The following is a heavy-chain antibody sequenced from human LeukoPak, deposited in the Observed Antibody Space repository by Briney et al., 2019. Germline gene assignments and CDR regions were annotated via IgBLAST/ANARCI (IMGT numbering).Heavy chain of an antibody. D-gene: IGHD2-2*01. V-gene: IGHV1-69*01. Sequence: SVKVSCKASGGTFSSYAISWVRQAPGQGLEWMGGIIPIFGTANYAQKFQGRVTITADESTSTAYMELSSLRSEDTAVYYCARGAPSRLPAAFNWFDPGGQGTLVTVSS. CDR3: ARGAPSRLPAAFNWFDP. CDR2: IIPIFGTA. J-gene: IGHJ5*02. CDR1: GGTFSSYA.